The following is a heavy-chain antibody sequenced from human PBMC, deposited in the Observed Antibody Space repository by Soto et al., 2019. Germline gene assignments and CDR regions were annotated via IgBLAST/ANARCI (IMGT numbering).Heavy chain of an antibody. CDR2: INHSGST. V-gene: IGHV4-34*01. J-gene: IGHJ4*02. Sequence: QVQLQQWGAGLLKPSETLSLTCAVYGGSFSGYYWTWIRQPPGTGLEWLVEINHSGSTNYNTSLKSRGTISVYTSQTQFSLKLTSVTAADTAVYYCARDKITGLFDYWGQGTRVSVSS. D-gene: IGHD2-8*02. CDR3: ARDKITGLFDY. CDR1: GGSFSGYY.